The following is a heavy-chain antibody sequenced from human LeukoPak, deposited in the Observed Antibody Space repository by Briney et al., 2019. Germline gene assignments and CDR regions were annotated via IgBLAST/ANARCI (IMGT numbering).Heavy chain of an antibody. CDR2: IKQDGSEK. J-gene: IGHJ4*02. Sequence: AGGSLRLSCAASGFTFSSYWMSWVRQAPGKGLEWVANIKQDGSEKYYVDSVKGRFTISRDNAKNSLYLQMNSLRAEDTAVYYCARVEYSSGWLHGTTGGYFDYWGQGTLVTVSS. V-gene: IGHV3-7*01. D-gene: IGHD6-19*01. CDR1: GFTFSSYW. CDR3: ARVEYSSGWLHGTTGGYFDY.